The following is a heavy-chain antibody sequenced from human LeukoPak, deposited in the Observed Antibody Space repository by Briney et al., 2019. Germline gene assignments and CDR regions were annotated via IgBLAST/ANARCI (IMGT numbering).Heavy chain of an antibody. CDR1: GGSISSGSYY. Sequence: SETLSLTCTVSGGSISSGSYYWSWIRQPAGKGLEWIGRIYTSGSTNYNPSLKSRVTMSVDTSKNQFSLKLSSVTAADTAVYYCARGFPEQLVLHYYYYYMDVWGKGTTVTVSS. V-gene: IGHV4-61*02. D-gene: IGHD6-13*01. CDR2: IYTSGST. CDR3: ARGFPEQLVLHYYYYYMDV. J-gene: IGHJ6*03.